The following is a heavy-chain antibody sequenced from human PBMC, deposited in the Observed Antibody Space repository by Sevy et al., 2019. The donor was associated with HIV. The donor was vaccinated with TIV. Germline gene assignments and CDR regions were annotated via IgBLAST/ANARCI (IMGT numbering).Heavy chain of an antibody. D-gene: IGHD3-22*01. CDR2: ISSSGSTI. CDR3: ARGVSYYYDSSGYHL. Sequence: GGSLRLSCAASGFTFSHYYLSWIRQAPGKGLEWVSYISSSGSTIYYADSVKGRFTISRDNAKNSLYLQMNSLRAEDTAVYYCARGVSYYYDSSGYHLWGQGTLVTVSS. V-gene: IGHV3-11*01. J-gene: IGHJ4*02. CDR1: GFTFSHYY.